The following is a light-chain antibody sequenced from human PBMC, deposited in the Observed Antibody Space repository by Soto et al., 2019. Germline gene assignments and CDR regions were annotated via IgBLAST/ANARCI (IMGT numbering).Light chain of an antibody. CDR3: GSYTGSTTLGV. CDR2: DVS. Sequence: QSALTQPASVSGSPGNSITISCTGTSSDVGGYNYVSWYQQHPGKAPKLMIYDVSSRPSGVSDRFSGSKSGNTASLTISGLDPEDEADYYCGSYTGSTTLGVFGGGTKVTVL. J-gene: IGLJ3*02. V-gene: IGLV2-14*03. CDR1: SSDVGGYNY.